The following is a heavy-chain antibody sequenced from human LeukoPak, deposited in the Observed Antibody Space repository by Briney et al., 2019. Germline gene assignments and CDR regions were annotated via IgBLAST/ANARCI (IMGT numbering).Heavy chain of an antibody. J-gene: IGHJ4*02. CDR2: INHSGST. CDR3: ARLAVGITMVRGVRDY. CDR1: GGSFSGYY. V-gene: IGHV4-34*01. Sequence: PSETLSLTCAVYGGSFSGYYWSWIRQPPGKGLEWIGEINHSGSTNYNPSLKSRVTISVDTSKNQFSLKLSSVTAADTAVYYCARLAVGITMVRGVRDYWGQGTLVTVSS. D-gene: IGHD3-10*01.